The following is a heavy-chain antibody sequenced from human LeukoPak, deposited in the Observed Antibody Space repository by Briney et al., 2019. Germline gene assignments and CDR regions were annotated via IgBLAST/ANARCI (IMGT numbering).Heavy chain of an antibody. CDR2: ITTYNGNT. V-gene: IGHV1-18*01. Sequence: GASVKVSCKASGYTFTSYPISWVRQAPGQGLEWMGWITTYNGNTNYAQKLQGRVTMTTDTSTSTAYMDLRGLRSDDTAVYYCARGGRYYDILTGYSPGAFDIWGQGTMVTVSS. D-gene: IGHD3-9*01. CDR3: ARGGRYYDILTGYSPGAFDI. CDR1: GYTFTSYP. J-gene: IGHJ3*02.